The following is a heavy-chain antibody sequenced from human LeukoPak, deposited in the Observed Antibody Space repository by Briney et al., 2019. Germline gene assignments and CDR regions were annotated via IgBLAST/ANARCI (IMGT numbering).Heavy chain of an antibody. CDR2: ISGSGSTT. D-gene: IGHD5-18*01. CDR3: AKDRNRYSYGCDY. V-gene: IGHV3-23*01. J-gene: IGHJ4*02. CDR1: GFTFSSYA. Sequence: PGGSLRLSCAASGFTFSSYAMNWVRQAPGKGLEWVSAISGSGSTTYYADSVKGRFTISRDNSKNTLFLQMNSLRAEDTAVYYCAKDRNRYSYGCDYWGQGTLVTVSS.